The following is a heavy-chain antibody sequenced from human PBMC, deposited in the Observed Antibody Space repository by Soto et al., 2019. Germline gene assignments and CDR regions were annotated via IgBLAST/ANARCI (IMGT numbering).Heavy chain of an antibody. Sequence: XQTGSVTCVISGDSVSSNSAGWNWIRHSPSRGLEWLGRTYYKSKWNNDYALSVKSRITINPDTSKNQFSLHLYSVTPEDTAVYYCTGITCFRGMDVWGQGTQVTVYS. V-gene: IGHV6-1*01. CDR2: TYYKSKWNN. D-gene: IGHD3-10*01. J-gene: IGHJ6*02. CDR1: GDSVSSNSAG. CDR3: TGITCFRGMDV.